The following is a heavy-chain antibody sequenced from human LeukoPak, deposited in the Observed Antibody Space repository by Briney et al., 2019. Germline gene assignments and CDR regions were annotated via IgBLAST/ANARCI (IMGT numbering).Heavy chain of an antibody. D-gene: IGHD3-3*01. CDR3: AGGPDFWSGYQYYFDY. CDR1: GGTFSSYA. CDR2: IIPIFGTA. V-gene: IGHV1-69*13. J-gene: IGHJ4*02. Sequence: SVKVSCKASGGTFSSYAISWVRQAPGQGLEWMGGIIPIFGTANYAQEFQGRVTITADESTSTAYMELSSLRSEDTAVYYCAGGPDFWSGYQYYFDYWGQGTLVTVSS.